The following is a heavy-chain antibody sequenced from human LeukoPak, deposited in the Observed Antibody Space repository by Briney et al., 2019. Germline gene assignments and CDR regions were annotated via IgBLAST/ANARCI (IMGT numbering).Heavy chain of an antibody. D-gene: IGHD3-22*01. V-gene: IGHV4-4*07. CDR3: AREGPYYYDSSGEFDY. CDR1: GGSISSYY. Sequence: SETLSLTCTVSGGSISSYYWSWLRQPAGKGLEWIGRIYTSGSTNYNPSLKSRVTMSVDTSKNQFSLKLSSVTAADTAVYYCAREGPYYYDSSGEFDYWGQGTLVTVSS. CDR2: IYTSGST. J-gene: IGHJ4*02.